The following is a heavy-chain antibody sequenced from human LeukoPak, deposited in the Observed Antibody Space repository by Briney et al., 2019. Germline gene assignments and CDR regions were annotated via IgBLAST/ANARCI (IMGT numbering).Heavy chain of an antibody. J-gene: IGHJ4*02. CDR2: ISYDGSNK. CDR1: GFTFSSYA. Sequence: PGGSLRLSCTASGFTFSSYAMHWVRQAPGKGLEWVAVISYDGSNKYYADSVKGRFTISRDNSKNTLYLQMNSLRAEDTAVYYSAKAAADLAVDYWGQGTLVTVSS. CDR3: AKAAADLAVDY. D-gene: IGHD2-15*01. V-gene: IGHV3-30*04.